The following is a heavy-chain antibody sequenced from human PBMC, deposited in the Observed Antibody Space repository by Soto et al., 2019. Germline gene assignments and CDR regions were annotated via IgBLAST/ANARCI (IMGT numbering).Heavy chain of an antibody. CDR2: IGISSIHI. D-gene: IGHD2-21*02. CDR1: GFTFSTYN. J-gene: IGHJ4*02. CDR3: AILHWGTVTAFDY. Sequence: EVQLVESGGGLVKPGGSLRLSCAASGFTFSTYNMYWVRQAPGKGLEWVSSIGISSIHIYYADSVKGRFTISRDNPKNSLYLQMNCLRADDTAVYYCAILHWGTVTAFDYWGQGTPVTVSS. V-gene: IGHV3-21*01.